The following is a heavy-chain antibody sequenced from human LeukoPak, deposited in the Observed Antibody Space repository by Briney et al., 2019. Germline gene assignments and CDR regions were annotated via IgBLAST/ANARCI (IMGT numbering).Heavy chain of an antibody. D-gene: IGHD2-21*01. J-gene: IGHJ4*02. CDR1: GFTFGSYE. CDR3: ARDMWRSYYFDY. Sequence: QPGGSLRLSCAASGFTFGSYEMNWVRQAPGKGLEWVSYISSSGSTIYYADPVKGRFTISRDNAKNSLYLQMNSLRAEDTAVYYCARDMWRSYYFDYWGQGTLVTVSS. V-gene: IGHV3-48*03. CDR2: ISSSGSTI.